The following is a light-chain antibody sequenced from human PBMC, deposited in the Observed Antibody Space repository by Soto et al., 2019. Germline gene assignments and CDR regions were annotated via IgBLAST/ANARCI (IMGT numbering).Light chain of an antibody. V-gene: IGKV1-39*01. J-gene: IGKJ4*01. CDR2: AAS. Sequence: DIQMTQSPSSLSASVGDRVTITCRASQSISSYLNWYQQKPGKAPKLLIYAASSLQSGVPSRFSGSGSGTDFTLTISSLQPEDFATYYCQQSYSTLGALTFGGGTKAEIK. CDR3: QQSYSTLGALT. CDR1: QSISSY.